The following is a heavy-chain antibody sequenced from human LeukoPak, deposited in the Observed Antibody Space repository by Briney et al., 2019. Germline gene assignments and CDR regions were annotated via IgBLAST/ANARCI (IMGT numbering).Heavy chain of an antibody. CDR3: TRGGRDGFDI. D-gene: IGHD2-15*01. CDR2: IAAAGDT. Sequence: PGGSLRLSCAASGFTFGAYDMHWVRQATGKGLEWVSAIAAAGDTYYSGSVKGRFIISRENAKSSLYLQMNSLRVGDTALYYCTRGGRDGFDIWGQGTMVTVSS. V-gene: IGHV3-13*01. CDR1: GFTFGAYD. J-gene: IGHJ3*02.